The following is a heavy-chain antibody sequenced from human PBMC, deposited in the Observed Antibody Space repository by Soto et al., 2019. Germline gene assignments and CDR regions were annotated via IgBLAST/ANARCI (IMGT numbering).Heavy chain of an antibody. Sequence: SQTLSLTCAISGDSVSSNSAAWNWIRQSPSRGLEWLGRTYYRSKWYNDYAVSVKSRITINPDTSKNQFSLQLNSVTPEDTALYYCARVGGSSEKTNWFDPWGQGTLVTVAS. D-gene: IGHD6-13*01. V-gene: IGHV6-1*01. CDR2: TYYRSKWYN. CDR1: GDSVSSNSAA. CDR3: ARVGGSSEKTNWFDP. J-gene: IGHJ5*02.